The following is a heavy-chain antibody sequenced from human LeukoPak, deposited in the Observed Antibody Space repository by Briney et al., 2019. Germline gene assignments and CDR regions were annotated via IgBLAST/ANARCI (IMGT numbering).Heavy chain of an antibody. CDR2: IYYSGST. D-gene: IGHD6-13*01. Sequence: SETLSLTCTVSGGSISSSSYYWGWIRQSPGKGLVWIVTIYYSGSTYYNPSLKSRVIISVDTSKNQFSLKLSSVTAADTAVYYCARTSGSSWYGGAFDIWGQGTMVTVSS. V-gene: IGHV4-39*01. J-gene: IGHJ3*02. CDR1: GGSISSSSYY. CDR3: ARTSGSSWYGGAFDI.